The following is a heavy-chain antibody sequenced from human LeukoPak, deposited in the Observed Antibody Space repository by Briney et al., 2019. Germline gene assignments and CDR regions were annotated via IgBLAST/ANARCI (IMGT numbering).Heavy chain of an antibody. V-gene: IGHV3-30*04. Sequence: PGGSLRLSCAASGFTFGIYAMHWVRQAPGKGLEWVATISYDGSLKYYADSVKGRFTVSRDNSKNTLYLQMNSLSAEDTAVYYCAKNGDRGAYCSGGTCYPYYYHYMDVWGKGTTVTISS. D-gene: IGHD2-15*01. CDR1: GFTFGIYA. J-gene: IGHJ6*03. CDR3: AKNGDRGAYCSGGTCYPYYYHYMDV. CDR2: ISYDGSLK.